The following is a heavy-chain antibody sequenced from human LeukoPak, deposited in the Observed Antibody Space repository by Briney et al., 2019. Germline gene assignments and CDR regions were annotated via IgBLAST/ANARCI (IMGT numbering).Heavy chain of an antibody. CDR1: GGALSSFY. CDR3: GTFACYGSRCHFDQ. J-gene: IGHJ4*02. CDR2: IHYSGSA. Sequence: SETLSLTCTVSGGALSSFYWSWIRQPPGKALECIAYIHYSGSAGYNPSLRSRVTIPFDTSKNQLSLKLRSVTAADTAVYYCGTFACYGSRCHFDQWGQGTLVPVSS. D-gene: IGHD3-16*01. V-gene: IGHV4-59*08.